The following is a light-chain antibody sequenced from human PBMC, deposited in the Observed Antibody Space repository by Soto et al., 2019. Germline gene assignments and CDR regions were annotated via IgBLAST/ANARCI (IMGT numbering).Light chain of an antibody. CDR3: QQYNSYSWT. J-gene: IGKJ1*01. CDR2: DAS. V-gene: IGKV1-5*01. CDR1: QSVSIW. Sequence: DIQMTQSPSPLSASVGDRFTITCRASQSVSIWLAWYQQKPGKAPKLLIYDASSLESGVPSRFSGSGSGTEFTLTISSLQPDDFATYYCQQYNSYSWTFGQGTKVDIK.